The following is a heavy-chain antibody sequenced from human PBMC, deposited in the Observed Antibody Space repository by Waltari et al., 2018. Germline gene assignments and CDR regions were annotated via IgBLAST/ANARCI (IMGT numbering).Heavy chain of an antibody. CDR2: IYYSGST. CDR3: ARVRLGDSSGYSFDY. V-gene: IGHV4-59*01. CDR1: GGSISSYY. J-gene: IGHJ4*02. Sequence: QVQLQESGPGLVKPSETLSLTCTVSGGSISSYYWSWIRQPPGKGLEWIGYIYYSGSTNYNPSLKSRVTISVDTSKNQFSLKLSSVTAADTAVYYCARVRLGDSSGYSFDYWGQGTLVTVSS. D-gene: IGHD3-22*01.